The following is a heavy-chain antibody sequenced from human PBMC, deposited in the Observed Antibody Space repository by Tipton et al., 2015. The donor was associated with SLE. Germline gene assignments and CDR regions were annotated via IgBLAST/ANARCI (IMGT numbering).Heavy chain of an antibody. CDR1: GGSISSGGYY. CDR3: ARVGDCTNGVCINWFDP. Sequence: QLVQSGPEVKPSQTLSLTCTVSGGSISSGGYYWSWIRQHPGKGLEWIGYIYYSGSTYYNPSLKSRVTISVDTSKNQFSLKLSSVTAADTAVYYCARVGDCTNGVCINWFDPWGQGTLVTVSS. CDR2: IYYSGST. V-gene: IGHV4-31*03. D-gene: IGHD2-8*01. J-gene: IGHJ5*02.